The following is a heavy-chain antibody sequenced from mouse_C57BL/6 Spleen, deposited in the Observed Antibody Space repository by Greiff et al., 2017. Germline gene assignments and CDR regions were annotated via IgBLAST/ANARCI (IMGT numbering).Heavy chain of an antibody. D-gene: IGHD2-2*01. CDR2: IDPSDSYT. Sequence: VQLQQPGAELVMPGASVKLSCKASGYTFTSYWMHWVKQRPGQGLEWIGEIDPSDSYTNYNQKFKGKSTLTVDKYSSTAYMQLSSLTSEDSAVYYCARNDYGYDVGFAYWGQGTLVTVSA. CDR3: ARNDYGYDVGFAY. CDR1: GYTFTSYW. J-gene: IGHJ3*01. V-gene: IGHV1-69*01.